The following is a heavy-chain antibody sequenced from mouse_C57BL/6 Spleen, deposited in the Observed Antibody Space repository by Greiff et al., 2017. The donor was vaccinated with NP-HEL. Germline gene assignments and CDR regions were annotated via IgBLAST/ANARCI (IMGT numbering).Heavy chain of an antibody. Sequence: QVQLQQSGAELVRPGASVTLSCKASGYTFTDYEMPWVKQTPVHGLEWIGAIDPETGGTAYNQKFKGKAILTADKSSSTAYMELRSLTSEDSAVYYCTRGQTALFDYWGQGTTLTVSS. CDR3: TRGQTALFDY. J-gene: IGHJ2*01. V-gene: IGHV1-15*01. CDR1: GYTFTDYE. D-gene: IGHD3-2*01. CDR2: IDPETGGT.